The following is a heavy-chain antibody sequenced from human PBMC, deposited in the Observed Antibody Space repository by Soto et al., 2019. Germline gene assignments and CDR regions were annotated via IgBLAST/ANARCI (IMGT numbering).Heavy chain of an antibody. D-gene: IGHD3-10*01. CDR2: IWYDGSNK. V-gene: IGHV3-33*01. CDR1: GFTFSSYG. J-gene: IGHJ6*02. CDR3: ARGWASSGLDV. Sequence: QVQLVESGGGVVQPGRSLRLSCAASGFTFSSYGMHWVRQAPGKGLEWVAVIWYDGSNKYYADSVKGRFTISRDNSKNTLYLQMNSLRAVDTAVYYCARGWASSGLDVWGQGTTVTVSS.